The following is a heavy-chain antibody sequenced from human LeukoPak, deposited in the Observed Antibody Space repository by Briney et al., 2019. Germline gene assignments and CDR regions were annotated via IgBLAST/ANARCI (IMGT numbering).Heavy chain of an antibody. CDR1: GYSFTSYW. J-gene: IGHJ4*02. V-gene: IGHV5-51*01. Sequence: GESLKISCKGSGYSFTSYWIGWGRQMPGKGRGWRGIIYPCYSDTRYSPSFQGQVPISADKSISTAYLQWSSLKASDTAMYYCARRYFYGDPYYFDYWGQGTLVTVSS. CDR3: ARRYFYGDPYYFDY. CDR2: IYPCYSDT. D-gene: IGHD4-17*01.